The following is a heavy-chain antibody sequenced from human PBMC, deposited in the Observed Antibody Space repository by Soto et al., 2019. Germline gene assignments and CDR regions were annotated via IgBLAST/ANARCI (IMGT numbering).Heavy chain of an antibody. Sequence: GGSLRLSCAASGFTFSDYYMSWIRQAPGKGLEWVSYISSSSSYTNYADSVKGRFTISRDNAKNSLYLQMNSLRAEDTAVYYCARGGIVVVPAAIPPGGYGMDVWGQGTTVTVSS. J-gene: IGHJ6*02. CDR3: ARGGIVVVPAAIPPGGYGMDV. CDR2: ISSSSSYT. V-gene: IGHV3-11*06. D-gene: IGHD2-2*02. CDR1: GFTFSDYY.